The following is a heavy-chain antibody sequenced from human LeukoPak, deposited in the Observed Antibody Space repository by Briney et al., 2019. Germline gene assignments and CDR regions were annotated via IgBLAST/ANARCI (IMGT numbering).Heavy chain of an antibody. CDR1: GFTFSSYG. D-gene: IGHD3-22*01. CDR2: IWYDGSNK. V-gene: IGHV3-33*01. J-gene: IGHJ4*02. Sequence: PGGSLRLSCAASGFTFSSYGMHWVRQAPGKGLEWVAVIWYDGSNKYYADSVKGRFTISRDNSKNTLYLQMNSLRAEDTAVYYCAREGAAPQHHFHYYDSSGYIDYWGQGTLVTVSS. CDR3: AREGAAPQHHFHYYDSSGYIDY.